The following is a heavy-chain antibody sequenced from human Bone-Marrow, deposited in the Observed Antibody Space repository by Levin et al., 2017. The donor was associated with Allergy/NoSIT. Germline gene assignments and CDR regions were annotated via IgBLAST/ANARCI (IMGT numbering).Heavy chain of an antibody. J-gene: IGHJ3*02. CDR1: GFTFSDYS. D-gene: IGHD2/OR15-2a*01. CDR2: ISSDSSDL. CDR3: VRGIIGDVRVAHKEAFDI. V-gene: IGHV3-21*01. Sequence: GESLKISCIVSGFTFSDYSIYWVRQAPGKGLEWISSISSDSSDLYYADSVKGRFSISRDNAKNSLNLQVSSLRAEDTAVYHCVRGIIGDVRVAHKEAFDIWGQGTMVTVSS.